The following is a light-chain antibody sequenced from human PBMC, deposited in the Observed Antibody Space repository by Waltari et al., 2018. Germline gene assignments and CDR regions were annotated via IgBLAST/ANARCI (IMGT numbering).Light chain of an antibody. CDR3: QQYNKWPGT. V-gene: IGKV3-15*01. J-gene: IGKJ1*01. Sequence: EIVMTQSPATLSVSPGERATLSCRASQSVNSRLAWYQHKPGQAPRLLIYSASTRATGIPATFSGIGSGTEFTLTISSLQFEDFAVYYCQQYNKWPGTFGQGTKVEI. CDR1: QSVNSR. CDR2: SAS.